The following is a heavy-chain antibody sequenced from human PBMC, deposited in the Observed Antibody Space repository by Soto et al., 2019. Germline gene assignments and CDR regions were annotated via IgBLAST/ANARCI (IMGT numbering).Heavy chain of an antibody. V-gene: IGHV1-2*04. CDR1: GYTFTGYY. CDR2: INPNSGGT. J-gene: IGHJ6*02. Sequence: QVQLVQSGAEVKKPGASVKVSCKASGYTFTGYYMHWVRQAPGQGLEWMGWINPNSGGTNYAQKFQGWVTMTRDTSISTAYMELSRLRSDDTAVYYCARDSAAQANYSYGMDVWGQGTTVTVSS. CDR3: ARDSAAQANYSYGMDV. D-gene: IGHD6-6*01.